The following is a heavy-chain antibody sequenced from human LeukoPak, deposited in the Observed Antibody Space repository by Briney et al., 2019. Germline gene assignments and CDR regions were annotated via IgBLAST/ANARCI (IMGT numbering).Heavy chain of an antibody. CDR3: AKDGDDSIDY. V-gene: IGHV3-66*02. D-gene: IGHD3-22*01. Sequence: QPGGTLRLSCAASGITFSSYGMSWVRQAPGKGLEWVSVIYSGGSTHYTDSVKGRFTISRDNSRDTLYLQMNSLRAEDTAVYYCAKDGDDSIDYWGQGTLVTVSS. J-gene: IGHJ4*02. CDR1: GITFSSYG. CDR2: IYSGGST.